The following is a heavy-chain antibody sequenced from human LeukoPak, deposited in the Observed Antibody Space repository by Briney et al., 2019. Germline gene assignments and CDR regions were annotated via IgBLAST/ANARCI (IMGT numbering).Heavy chain of an antibody. CDR3: ARESVAYCGGDCSLGDY. CDR2: INPSGGST. V-gene: IGHV1-46*01. D-gene: IGHD2-21*02. Sequence: ASVKVSCKASGYTFTSYYMHWVRQAPGQGLEWMGLINPSGGSTSYAQKFQGRVTMTRDTSTSTVYMELSSLRSEDTAVYYCARESVAYCGGDCSLGDYWGQGTLVTVSS. CDR1: GYTFTSYY. J-gene: IGHJ4*02.